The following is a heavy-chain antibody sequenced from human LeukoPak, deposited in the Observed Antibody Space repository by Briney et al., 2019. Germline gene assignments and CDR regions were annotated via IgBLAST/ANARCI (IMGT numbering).Heavy chain of an antibody. D-gene: IGHD2-2*01. CDR2: INHSGST. V-gene: IGHV4-34*01. CDR1: GGSFSGYY. Sequence: PSETLSLTCAVYGGSFSGYYWSWIRQPPGKGLEWIGEINHSGSTNYNPSLKGRVTISVDTSKNQFSLKLSSVTAADTAVYYCARRPDSSTSRYGMDVWGQGTTVTVSS. CDR3: ARRPDSSTSRYGMDV. J-gene: IGHJ6*02.